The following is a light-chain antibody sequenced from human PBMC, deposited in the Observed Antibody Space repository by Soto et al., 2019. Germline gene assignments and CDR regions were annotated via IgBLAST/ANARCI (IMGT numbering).Light chain of an antibody. CDR2: EVS. V-gene: IGLV2-8*01. Sequence: QSALTQPPSASGSPGQSVTISCTGTSSGVGGYKYVSWYQQHPGKVPKLILYEVSKRPSGVPDRFSGSRSGNTASLTVSGLQAEDEADYYCSSFAGSPVVFGGGTKVTVL. CDR3: SSFAGSPVV. CDR1: SSGVGGYKY. J-gene: IGLJ2*01.